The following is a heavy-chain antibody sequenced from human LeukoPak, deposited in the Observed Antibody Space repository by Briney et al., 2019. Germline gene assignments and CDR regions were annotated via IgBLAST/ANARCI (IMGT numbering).Heavy chain of an antibody. V-gene: IGHV3-23*01. CDR1: GFTFRTFV. CDR2: ISGSGGST. CDR3: ANPGIAAAGLYFDY. D-gene: IGHD6-13*01. J-gene: IGHJ4*02. Sequence: GSLRLSCAASGFTFRTFVMSWVRQAPGKGLEWVSAISGSGGSTYYADSVKGRFTISRDNSKNTLYLQMNSLRAEDTAVYYCANPGIAAAGLYFDYWGQGTLVTVSS.